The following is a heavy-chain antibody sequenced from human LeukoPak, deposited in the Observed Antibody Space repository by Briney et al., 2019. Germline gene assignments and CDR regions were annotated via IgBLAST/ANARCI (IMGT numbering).Heavy chain of an antibody. CDR2: ISAYNGNT. Sequence: ASVKVSCKASGYTFTSYGISWVRQAPGQGLEWMGWISAYNGNTNYAQKLQGRVTMTTDTSTSTAYMALRSLRSDDTAVYYCARVVGYCSGGSCRSFKWFDPWGQGTLVTVSS. CDR1: GYTFTSYG. V-gene: IGHV1-18*01. D-gene: IGHD2-15*01. CDR3: ARVVGYCSGGSCRSFKWFDP. J-gene: IGHJ5*02.